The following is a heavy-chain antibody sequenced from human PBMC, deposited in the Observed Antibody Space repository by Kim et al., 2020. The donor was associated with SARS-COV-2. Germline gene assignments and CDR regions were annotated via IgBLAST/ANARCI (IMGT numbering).Heavy chain of an antibody. Sequence: GGSLRLSCTASGFTFSDYYMSWIRQAPGRGLECIAYINSRGTTTYYADSVKGRFTVSRDNSKNSLYLQMSSLRAEDTAVYYCVTGQTEGHYWGQGTLVTVSS. CDR1: GFTFSDYY. CDR3: VTGQTEGHY. J-gene: IGHJ4*02. V-gene: IGHV3-11*01. CDR2: INSRGTTT.